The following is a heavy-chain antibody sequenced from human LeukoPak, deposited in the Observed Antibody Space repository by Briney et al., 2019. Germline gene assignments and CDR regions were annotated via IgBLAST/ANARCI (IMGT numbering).Heavy chain of an antibody. CDR1: GYTFSTYG. D-gene: IGHD6-13*01. V-gene: IGHV1-18*01. Sequence: ASVKVSCKASGYTFSTYGISWVRQAPGQGLEWMGWISGYNGNTNYAPDLQGRVTVTTDTSTSTAYVEVRNLRSDDTAVYYCARDERSAAAGSRGYFDYWGQGTLVTVPS. CDR3: ARDERSAAAGSRGYFDY. J-gene: IGHJ4*02. CDR2: ISGYNGNT.